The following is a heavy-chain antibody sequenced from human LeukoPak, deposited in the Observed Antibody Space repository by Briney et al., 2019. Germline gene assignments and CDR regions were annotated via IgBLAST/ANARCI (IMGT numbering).Heavy chain of an antibody. J-gene: IGHJ4*02. Sequence: PSETLSLTCAVYGGSFSGYYWSWIRQPPGKGLEWIGEINHSGSTNYSPSLKSRVTISVDTSKNQFSLKLSSVTAADTAVYYCARARRLGGIFDYWGQGTLVTVSS. CDR2: INHSGST. V-gene: IGHV4-34*01. CDR3: ARARRLGGIFDY. D-gene: IGHD3-16*01. CDR1: GGSFSGYY.